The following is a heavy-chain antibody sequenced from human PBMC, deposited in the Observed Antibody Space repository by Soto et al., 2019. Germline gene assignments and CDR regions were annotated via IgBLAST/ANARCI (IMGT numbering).Heavy chain of an antibody. Sequence: XSLRPSCAASGLTFSTSAMXWVPQAPGKGLEWVSVITGSGGSTYYADSVKGRLTISRDTSKNTLFLQMNSLRAEDTAVYYCAKDRYGDYGGIDYWGQGTMVTVSS. J-gene: IGHJ4*02. D-gene: IGHD4-17*01. V-gene: IGHV3-23*01. CDR1: GLTFSTSA. CDR3: AKDRYGDYGGIDY. CDR2: ITGSGGST.